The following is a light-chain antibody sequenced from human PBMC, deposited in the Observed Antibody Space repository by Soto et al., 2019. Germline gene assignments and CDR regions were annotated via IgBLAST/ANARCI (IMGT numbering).Light chain of an antibody. V-gene: IGLV2-8*01. J-gene: IGLJ2*01. CDR3: SSYAGSNNLV. CDR2: EVS. CDR1: SSDVGGYNY. Sequence: QSALTQPPSASGSPGQSVTISCTGTSSDVGGYNYVSWYQLHPGKAPKLMIYEVSKRPSGVPDRFSGSKSGNTASLTVSGLHAEDDADYYCSSYAGSNNLVFGGGTKLTVL.